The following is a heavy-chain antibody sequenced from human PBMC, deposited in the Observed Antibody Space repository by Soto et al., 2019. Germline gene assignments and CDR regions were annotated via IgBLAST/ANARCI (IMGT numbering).Heavy chain of an antibody. D-gene: IGHD3-3*01. CDR3: AREDFGDYYYYGMDV. CDR1: GFTFSSYW. Sequence: GGSLRLSCAASGFTFSSYWMSWVRQAPGKGLEWVANIKQDGSEKYYVDSVKGRFTISRDNAKNSLYLQMNSLRAEDTAVYYCAREDFGDYYYYGMDVWGQGTTVTVS. V-gene: IGHV3-7*01. J-gene: IGHJ6*02. CDR2: IKQDGSEK.